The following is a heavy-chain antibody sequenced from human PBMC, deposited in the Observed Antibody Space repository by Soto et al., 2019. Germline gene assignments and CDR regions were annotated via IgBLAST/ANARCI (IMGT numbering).Heavy chain of an antibody. V-gene: IGHV3-15*01. J-gene: IGHJ6*02. D-gene: IGHD5-18*01. CDR1: GFTFSNAW. CDR3: TTGGLTAMVYYYYGMDV. Sequence: PGGSLRLSCAASGFTFSNAWMSWVRQAPGKGLEWVGRIKSKTDGGTTDYAAPVKGRFTISRDDSKNALYLQMNSLKTEDTAVYYCTTGGLTAMVYYYYGMDVWGQGTTVTVSS. CDR2: IKSKTDGGTT.